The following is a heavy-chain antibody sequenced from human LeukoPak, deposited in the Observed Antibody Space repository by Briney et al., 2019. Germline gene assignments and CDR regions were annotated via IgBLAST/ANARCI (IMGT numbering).Heavy chain of an antibody. V-gene: IGHV3-21*01. CDR1: GFTVSNYA. J-gene: IGHJ4*02. CDR3: AREGQQLDGDAFDY. D-gene: IGHD6-13*01. CDR2: ISSSSSYI. Sequence: GGSLRLSCAASGFTVSNYAMNWVRQAPGKGLEWVSSISSSSSYIYYADSVKGRFTISRDNAKNSLYLQTNSLRAEDTAVYYCAREGQQLDGDAFDYWGQGTLVTVSS.